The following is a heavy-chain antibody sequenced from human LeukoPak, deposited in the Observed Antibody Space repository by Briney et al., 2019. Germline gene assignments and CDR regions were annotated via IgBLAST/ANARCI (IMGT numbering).Heavy chain of an antibody. CDR2: ISGSGSST. V-gene: IGHV3-23*01. D-gene: IGHD6-13*01. Sequence: PGGSLRLSCAASGFTFSSYAMSWVRQAPAKGLEWVSGISGSGSSTYYADSVKGRFTISRDNSKHTLYLQMNSLRAEDTAVYYCAKDRVGSRWDEAFDIWGQGTMVTVSS. J-gene: IGHJ3*02. CDR3: AKDRVGSRWDEAFDI. CDR1: GFTFSSYA.